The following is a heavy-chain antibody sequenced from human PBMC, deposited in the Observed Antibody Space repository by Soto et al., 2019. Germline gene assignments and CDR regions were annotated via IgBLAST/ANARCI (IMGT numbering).Heavy chain of an antibody. Sequence: QVELVESGGGVVQPGMSLRLSCEASGFTFRSYGMSWVRQAPGKGLEWVAVLWPDGSHETYADSVKGRFTISRDNSKNTVFLQMNSLRAEDTAVYYCARSTLEWLLVFDFWGQGTQVTVSS. V-gene: IGHV3-33*01. CDR2: LWPDGSHE. CDR3: ARSTLEWLLVFDF. J-gene: IGHJ4*02. D-gene: IGHD3-3*01. CDR1: GFTFRSYG.